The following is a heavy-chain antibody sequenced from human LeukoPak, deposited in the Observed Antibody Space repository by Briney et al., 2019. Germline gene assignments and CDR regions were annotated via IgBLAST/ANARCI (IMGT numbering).Heavy chain of an antibody. CDR1: GFTFSSYG. V-gene: IGHV3-30*19. D-gene: IGHD3-10*01. CDR3: ARVGRSTMVRGPLGY. Sequence: GGSLRLSCAASGFTFSSYGMHWVRQAPGKGLEWVAVISYVGSNKYYADSVKDRFTISRDNSKNTLYLQMNSLRAEDTAVYYCARVGRSTMVRGPLGYWGQGTLVTVSS. CDR2: ISYVGSNK. J-gene: IGHJ4*02.